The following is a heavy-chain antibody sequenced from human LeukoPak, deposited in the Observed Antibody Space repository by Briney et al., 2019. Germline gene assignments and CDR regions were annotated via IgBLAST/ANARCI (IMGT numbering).Heavy chain of an antibody. V-gene: IGHV1-2*02. J-gene: IGHJ4*02. CDR3: AIEPSTPYHYGSGSPLDY. CDR1: GYTFTGYY. D-gene: IGHD3-10*01. CDR2: INPNSGGT. Sequence: ASVKVSCKASGYTFTGYYMHWVRQAPGQGLEWMGWINPNSGGTNYAQKFQGRVTMTRDTSISTAYMELSRLRSDDTAVYYCAIEPSTPYHYGSGSPLDYWGQGTLVTVSS.